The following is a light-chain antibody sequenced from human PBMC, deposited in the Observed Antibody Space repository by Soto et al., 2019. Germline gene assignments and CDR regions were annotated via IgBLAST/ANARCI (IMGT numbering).Light chain of an antibody. CDR1: QSISTY. CDR3: QQGSFTLT. CDR2: GAS. Sequence: DIQMTQSPSSLSASVGDRVTITCRASQSISTYLNWYQQKLGKAPKLLISGASSLQGGVPSRFSGSGSGTDFTLTISSLQPEDFAPYYCQQGSFTLTFGGGTKLEIK. V-gene: IGKV1-39*01. J-gene: IGKJ4*01.